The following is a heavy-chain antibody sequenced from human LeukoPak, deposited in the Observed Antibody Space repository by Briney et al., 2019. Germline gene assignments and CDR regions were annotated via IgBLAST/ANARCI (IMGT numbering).Heavy chain of an antibody. Sequence: GGSLRLSCAASGFTFSNSALSWVRQAPGKGLEWVSDISGSGGSTYYADSVKGRFTISRDNSKNTLYLQMNSLRAEDTAVYYCARHRSGGSQDDAFDIWGQGTMVTVSS. CDR1: GFTFSNSA. CDR3: ARHRSGGSQDDAFDI. D-gene: IGHD2-15*01. V-gene: IGHV3-23*01. J-gene: IGHJ3*02. CDR2: ISGSGGST.